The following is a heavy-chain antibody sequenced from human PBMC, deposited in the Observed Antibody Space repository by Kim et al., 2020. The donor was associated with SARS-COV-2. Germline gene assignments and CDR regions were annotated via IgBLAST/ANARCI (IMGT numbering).Heavy chain of an antibody. CDR1: GGSFSNYF. CDR3: VRGWAYLEY. V-gene: IGHV4-34*01. Sequence: SETLSLTCAVYGGSFSNYFWSWIRQPPGKGLEWIGEINPSGNSDYNPSLKSRVTMSVDTSKKQLSLTLSSVTAADTAVYYCVRGWAYLEYWGQGTLVTVS. J-gene: IGHJ4*02. D-gene: IGHD7-27*01. CDR2: INPSGNS.